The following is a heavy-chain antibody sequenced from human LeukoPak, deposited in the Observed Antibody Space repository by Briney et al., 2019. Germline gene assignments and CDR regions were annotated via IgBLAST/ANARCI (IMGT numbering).Heavy chain of an antibody. V-gene: IGHV3-48*01. CDR1: GFTFSSYS. J-gene: IGHJ4*02. CDR3: ASSIDY. Sequence: GGSLRLSCAASGFTFSSYSMNWVRQAPGKGLEWVSYISSSSNTMYYADSVKGRFTISRDNAKNSLYLQMNSLRAEDTAVYYCASSIDYWGQGTLVTVSS. D-gene: IGHD2-2*01. CDR2: ISSSSNTM.